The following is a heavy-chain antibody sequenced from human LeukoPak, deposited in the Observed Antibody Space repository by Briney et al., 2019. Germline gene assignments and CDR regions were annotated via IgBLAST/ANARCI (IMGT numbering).Heavy chain of an antibody. CDR2: IYYSGST. Sequence: PSETLSLTCTVSGGSISSGDYYWSWIRQPPGKGLEWIGYIYYSGSTYHNPSLKSRVTISVDTSKNQFSLKLSSVTAADTAVYYCARVPAQEMYYFDYWGQGTLVTVSS. D-gene: IGHD2-2*01. J-gene: IGHJ4*02. CDR3: ARVPAQEMYYFDY. CDR1: GGSISSGDYY. V-gene: IGHV4-30-4*01.